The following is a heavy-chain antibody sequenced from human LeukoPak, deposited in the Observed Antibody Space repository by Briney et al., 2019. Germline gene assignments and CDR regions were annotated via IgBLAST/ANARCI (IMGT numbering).Heavy chain of an antibody. CDR3: TRICSYYDSSGYCPGSH. Sequence: GGSLRLSCTASGFTFGDYAMSWFRQAPGKGLEWVGFIRSKAYGGTTEYAASVKGRFTISRDDSKSIAYLQTNSLKTEDTAVYYCTRICSYYDSSGYCPGSHWGQGTLVTVSS. CDR1: GFTFGDYA. V-gene: IGHV3-49*03. D-gene: IGHD3-22*01. J-gene: IGHJ4*02. CDR2: IRSKAYGGTT.